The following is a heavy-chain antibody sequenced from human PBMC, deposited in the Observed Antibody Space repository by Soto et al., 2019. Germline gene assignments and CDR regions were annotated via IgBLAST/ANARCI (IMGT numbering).Heavy chain of an antibody. Sequence: GGSLRLSCAASGFTFSSYAMSWVRQAPGKGLEWVSAISGSGGSTYYADSVKGRFTISRDNSKNTLYLQMNSLRAEDTAVYYCAKVRYCSSTSCYARVATIGHWGQGTLVTVSS. CDR2: ISGSGGST. V-gene: IGHV3-23*01. J-gene: IGHJ5*02. D-gene: IGHD2-2*01. CDR3: AKVRYCSSTSCYARVATIGH. CDR1: GFTFSSYA.